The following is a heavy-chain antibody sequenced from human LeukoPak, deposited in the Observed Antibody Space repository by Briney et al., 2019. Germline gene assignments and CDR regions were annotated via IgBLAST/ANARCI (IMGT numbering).Heavy chain of an antibody. CDR2: ISSSSSYI. Sequence: GGSLRLSCAASGFTFSSHSMNWVRQAPGKGLEWVSSISSSSSYIYYADSVKGRFTISRDNAKNSLYLQMNSLRAEDTAVYYCARADRRILTGYYPDYWGQGTLVTVSS. V-gene: IGHV3-21*01. D-gene: IGHD3-9*01. J-gene: IGHJ4*02. CDR1: GFTFSSHS. CDR3: ARADRRILTGYYPDY.